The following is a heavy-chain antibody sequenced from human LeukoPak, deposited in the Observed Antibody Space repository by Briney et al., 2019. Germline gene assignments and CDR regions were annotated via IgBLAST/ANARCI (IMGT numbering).Heavy chain of an antibody. CDR1: GGSISSYY. V-gene: IGHV4-4*07. J-gene: IGHJ3*02. CDR2: IYTSGST. D-gene: IGHD2-2*01. Sequence: PSETLSLTCTVSGGSISSYYWSWIRQPAGKGLEWIGRIYTSGSTNYNPSLKSRVTMSVDTSKNQFSLKLSSVTAADTAVYYCARESGHCSSTSCYSAFDTWGQGTMVTVSS. CDR3: ARESGHCSSTSCYSAFDT.